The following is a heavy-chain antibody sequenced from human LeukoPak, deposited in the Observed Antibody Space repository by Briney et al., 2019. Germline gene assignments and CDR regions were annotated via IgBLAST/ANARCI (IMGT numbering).Heavy chain of an antibody. Sequence: SETLSLTCTVSGGSISSGSYYWSRIRQPAGKELEWIGRIYTSGSTNYNPSLKSRVTISVDTSKNQFSLKLSSVTAADTAVYYCASGPRLYYYDSSGYYYSSGLGAFDIWGQGTMVTVSS. CDR2: IYTSGST. D-gene: IGHD3-22*01. CDR1: GGSISSGSYY. V-gene: IGHV4-61*02. J-gene: IGHJ3*02. CDR3: ASGPRLYYYDSSGYYYSSGLGAFDI.